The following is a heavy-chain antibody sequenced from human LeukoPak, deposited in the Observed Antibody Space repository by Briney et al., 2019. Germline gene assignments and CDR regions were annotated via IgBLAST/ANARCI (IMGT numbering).Heavy chain of an antibody. Sequence: AASVKLSCKASGGTFSSYAISWVRQAPGQGLEWMGRIIPIFGIANYAQKFQGRVTITADKSTSTAYMELSSLRSEDTAVYYGASPIAAADHFGYWGQGTLVTVSS. V-gene: IGHV1-69*04. CDR3: ASPIAAADHFGY. CDR1: GGTFSSYA. CDR2: IIPIFGIA. D-gene: IGHD6-13*01. J-gene: IGHJ4*02.